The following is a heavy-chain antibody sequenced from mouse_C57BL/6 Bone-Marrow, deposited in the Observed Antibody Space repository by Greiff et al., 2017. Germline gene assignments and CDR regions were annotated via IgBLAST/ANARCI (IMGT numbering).Heavy chain of an antibody. D-gene: IGHD1-1*01. CDR3: AIKAFYYYGSSCYFDV. Sequence: VQLQQPGAELVKPGASVKVSCKASGYTFTSYWVHWVKQRPGQGLEWIGRIHPSDSDTNYNQKFKGKATLTVDKSSSTAYMQLSSLTSEDSAVYYCAIKAFYYYGSSCYFDVWGTGTTVTVSS. CDR2: IHPSDSDT. J-gene: IGHJ1*03. V-gene: IGHV1-74*01. CDR1: GYTFTSYW.